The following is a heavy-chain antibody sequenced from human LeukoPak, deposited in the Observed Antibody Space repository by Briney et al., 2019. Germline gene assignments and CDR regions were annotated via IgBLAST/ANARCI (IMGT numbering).Heavy chain of an antibody. CDR3: AKAPSYSSSWYSPDY. V-gene: IGHV3-30*18. Sequence: PGGSLRLSCATSGFTLRYYQMNWVRQAPGKGLEWVAVISYDGSNRYYADSVKGRFTISRDNSKNTLYLQMNSLRGDDTAVYYCAKAPSYSSSWYSPDYWGQGTLVTVSS. J-gene: IGHJ4*02. CDR1: GFTLRYYQ. D-gene: IGHD6-13*01. CDR2: ISYDGSNR.